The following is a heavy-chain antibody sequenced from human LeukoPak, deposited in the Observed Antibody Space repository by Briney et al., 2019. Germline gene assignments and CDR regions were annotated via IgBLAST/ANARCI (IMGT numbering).Heavy chain of an antibody. CDR1: GGSISSSNYC. J-gene: IGHJ5*02. V-gene: IGHV4-61*01. CDR3: ARDPYSGYGYRWFDP. D-gene: IGHD5-12*01. Sequence: PSETLSLTCTVSGGSISSSNYCWGWIRQPPGKGLEWIGYIYYSGSTNYNPSLKSRVTISVDTSKNQFSLKLSSVTAADTAVYYCARDPYSGYGYRWFDPWGQGTLVTVSS. CDR2: IYYSGST.